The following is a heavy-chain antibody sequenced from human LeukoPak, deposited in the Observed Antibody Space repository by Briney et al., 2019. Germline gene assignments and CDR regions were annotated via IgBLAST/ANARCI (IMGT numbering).Heavy chain of an antibody. CDR3: ARVRTDILTVYRIVY. CDR2: ISRSSSYI. D-gene: IGHD3-9*01. V-gene: IGHV3-21*01. CDR1: GFTFISYS. Sequence: VGSLRLSCVASGFTFISYSMNWVRQPHGKGLEWDSSISRSSSYIYYADSGKGRFTIYRDNAQNSLYLQMNRLRAEDTAVYYCARVRTDILTVYRIVYWGQGTLVTVFS. J-gene: IGHJ4*02.